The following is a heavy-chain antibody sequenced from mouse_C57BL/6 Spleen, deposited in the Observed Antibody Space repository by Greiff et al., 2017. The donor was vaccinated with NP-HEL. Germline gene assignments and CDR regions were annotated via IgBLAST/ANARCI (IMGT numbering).Heavy chain of an antibody. D-gene: IGHD1-1*01. CDR2: IYPGDGDT. Sequence: QVQLQQSGAELVKPGASVKISCKASGYAFSSYWMNWVKQRPGKGLEWIGQIYPGDGDTNYNGKFKGKATLTADKSSSTAYMQLSSLTSEDSAVYFCARRDTTVPPMAIDYWGQGTSVTVSS. V-gene: IGHV1-80*01. CDR1: GYAFSSYW. J-gene: IGHJ4*01. CDR3: ARRDTTVPPMAIDY.